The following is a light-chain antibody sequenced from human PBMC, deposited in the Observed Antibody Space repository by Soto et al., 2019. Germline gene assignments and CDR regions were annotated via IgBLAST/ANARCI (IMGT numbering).Light chain of an antibody. J-gene: IGKJ5*01. CDR1: QSISSY. CDR3: QQRYSTPPPIT. Sequence: DIQMTQSPSSLSASVGDRVAITCRASQSISSYLNWYQQKPGKAPKLLIYAASSLQSGVPSRFSGSGSGTDFTLTISSLQPEDFATYYCQQRYSTPPPITFAQGTRLEIK. CDR2: AAS. V-gene: IGKV1-39*01.